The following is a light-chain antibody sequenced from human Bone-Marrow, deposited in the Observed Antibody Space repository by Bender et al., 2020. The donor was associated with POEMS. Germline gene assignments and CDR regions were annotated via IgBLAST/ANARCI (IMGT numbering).Light chain of an antibody. CDR2: EVN. V-gene: IGLV2-23*02. Sequence: QSALTQPASVSGSPGQSITISCTGTSSDVGSYNLVSWYQQHAGKAPKLMIFEVNRRSSGVSYRFSGSKSGNTASLTISGLQAEDEADYYCCSSAGGVTYVFGTGTKVTVL. CDR3: CSSAGGVTYV. J-gene: IGLJ1*01. CDR1: SSDVGSYNL.